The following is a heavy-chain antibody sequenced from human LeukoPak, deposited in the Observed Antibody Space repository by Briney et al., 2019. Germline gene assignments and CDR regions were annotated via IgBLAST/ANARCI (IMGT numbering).Heavy chain of an antibody. CDR3: AREEAHKAMVIGGDY. CDR2: INPNSGGT. CDR1: GYTFTGYY. V-gene: IGHV1-2*02. J-gene: IGHJ4*02. D-gene: IGHD5-18*01. Sequence: ASVKVSCKASGYTFTGYYMHWVRQAPGQGLEWMGWINPNSGGTNYAPKFQGRVTMTRDTSISTAYMELSRLRSDDTAVYYCAREEAHKAMVIGGDYWGQGTLVTVSS.